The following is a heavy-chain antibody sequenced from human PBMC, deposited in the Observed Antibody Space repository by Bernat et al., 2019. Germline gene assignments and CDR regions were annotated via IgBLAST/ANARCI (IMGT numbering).Heavy chain of an antibody. D-gene: IGHD2-15*01. CDR3: ARDLGYCSGGSCGDGMDV. Sequence: QVQLVQSGAEVKKPGASVKVSCKASGYTFTGYYMHWVRQAPGQGLEWMGWINPNSGGTNYAQKFPGWVTMTRDTSISTACMELSRLRSEDTAVYYCARDLGYCSGGSCGDGMDVWGQGTTVTVSS. CDR2: INPNSGGT. J-gene: IGHJ6*02. CDR1: GYTFTGYY. V-gene: IGHV1-2*04.